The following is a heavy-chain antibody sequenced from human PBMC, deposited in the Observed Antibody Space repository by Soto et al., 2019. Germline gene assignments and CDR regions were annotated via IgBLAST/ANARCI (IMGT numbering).Heavy chain of an antibody. CDR3: ARTTGYCSSTSCYPPHYGMDV. D-gene: IGHD2-2*03. J-gene: IGHJ6*02. V-gene: IGHV4-59*08. CDR2: IYYSGST. CDR1: GGSISSYY. Sequence: SETLSLTCTVSGGSISSYYWSWIRQPPGKGLEWIGYIYYSGSTNYNPSLKSRVTISVDTSKNQFSLKLSSVTAADTAVYYCARTTGYCSSTSCYPPHYGMDVWGQGTTVTVSS.